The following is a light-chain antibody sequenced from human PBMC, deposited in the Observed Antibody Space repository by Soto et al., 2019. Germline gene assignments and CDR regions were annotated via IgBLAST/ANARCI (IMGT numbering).Light chain of an antibody. CDR3: GSYASSSTLYV. Sequence: QSVLTQPASVSGSPGQSITISCTGTSSDVGGYNYVSWYQQHSGKAPKLMIYDVSNRPSGVSNRFSGSKSGNTASLTISGLQAEDEADYYCGSYASSSTLYVFATGTKLTVL. CDR2: DVS. CDR1: SSDVGGYNY. J-gene: IGLJ1*01. V-gene: IGLV2-14*01.